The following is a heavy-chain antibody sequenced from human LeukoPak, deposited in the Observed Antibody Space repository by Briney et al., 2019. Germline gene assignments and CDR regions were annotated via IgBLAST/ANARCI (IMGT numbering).Heavy chain of an antibody. CDR3: AGYSRSSGWFDP. Sequence: GSLRLSCAASGFTLSSYWMSWVRRAPGKGLEWVANIKQDGSEKDYVDSVKGGFTISRDNAKNSLYLQMNSLRAEDTAVYYCAGYSRSSGWFDPWGQGTLVTVSS. V-gene: IGHV3-7*01. CDR1: GFTLSSYW. D-gene: IGHD6-6*01. J-gene: IGHJ5*02. CDR2: IKQDGSEK.